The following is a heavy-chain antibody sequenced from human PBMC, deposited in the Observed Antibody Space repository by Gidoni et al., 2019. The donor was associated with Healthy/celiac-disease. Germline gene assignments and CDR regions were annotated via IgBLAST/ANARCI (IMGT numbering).Heavy chain of an antibody. V-gene: IGHV3-33*01. J-gene: IGHJ6*04. Sequence: QVQLVESGGGVVQPGRSLRLSCAASGFTFSSYGMHWVRQAPGKGLEWVAVIWYDGSNKYYADSVKGRFTISRDNSKNTLYLQMNSLRAEDTAVYYCARGKRDLWFGAPVDVWGKGTTVTVSS. CDR2: IWYDGSNK. D-gene: IGHD3-10*01. CDR3: ARGKRDLWFGAPVDV. CDR1: GFTFSSYG.